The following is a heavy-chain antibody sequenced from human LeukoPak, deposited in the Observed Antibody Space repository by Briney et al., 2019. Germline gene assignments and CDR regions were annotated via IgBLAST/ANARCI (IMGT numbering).Heavy chain of an antibody. CDR1: GGSFSDYF. V-gene: IGHV4-34*01. Sequence: PSETLSLTCAVYGGSFSDYFWTWIRQPPGMGLEWIGEINYSGSTNYNPSLKSRVTISVDTSKKQLSLKLTSVTAADTAVYYCARATLLWFGELFTSFDYWGQGTLVTVSS. CDR2: INYSGST. CDR3: ARATLLWFGELFTSFDY. D-gene: IGHD3-10*01. J-gene: IGHJ4*02.